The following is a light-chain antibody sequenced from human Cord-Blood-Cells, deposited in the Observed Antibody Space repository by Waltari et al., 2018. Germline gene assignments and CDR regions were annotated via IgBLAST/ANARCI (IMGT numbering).Light chain of an antibody. CDR2: SES. Sequence: KLNKSPSYLFAFVGDSVTITCRASQSIRSYLNWYQQKPGKAPKLLTYSESSLQSGVRSRCSGSGAGTDFTLSIRSPQPEDFATYYCQQSYSTRGFTFGPGTKVDIK. CDR3: QQSYSTRGFT. V-gene: IGKV1-39*01. J-gene: IGKJ3*01. CDR1: QSIRSY.